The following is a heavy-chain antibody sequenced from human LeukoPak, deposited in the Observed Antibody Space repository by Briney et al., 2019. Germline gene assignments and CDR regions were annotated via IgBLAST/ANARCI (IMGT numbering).Heavy chain of an antibody. V-gene: IGHV2-70*01. D-gene: IGHD3-22*01. CDR2: IAWDDDK. Sequence: SGPALVKPTQTLTLTCTFSGFSLSTSGMCVSWIRQPPGKALEWLAPIAWDDDKYYSTSLKTRLTTSKDTSKNQVVLTMTNMDPVDTATYYCARMPSYNYYDSSGYSNYYYYYGMDVWGKGTTVTVSS. CDR1: GFSLSTSGMC. CDR3: ARMPSYNYYDSSGYSNYYYYYGMDV. J-gene: IGHJ6*04.